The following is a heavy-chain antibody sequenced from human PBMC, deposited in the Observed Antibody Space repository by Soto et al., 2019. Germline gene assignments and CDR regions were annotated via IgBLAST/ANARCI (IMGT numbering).Heavy chain of an antibody. CDR3: VFAKDNWNLN. D-gene: IGHD1-7*01. J-gene: IGHJ4*02. CDR1: GGSISSGGYY. Sequence: PSETLSLTCTVSGGSISSGGYYWSWIRRHPGKGLEWIGYIHYSGSTYYDPSLKSRLTISIDTSKNQFSLKLRSVTAADTAVYHCVFAKDNWNLNWGQGTLVTVSS. V-gene: IGHV4-31*03. CDR2: IHYSGST.